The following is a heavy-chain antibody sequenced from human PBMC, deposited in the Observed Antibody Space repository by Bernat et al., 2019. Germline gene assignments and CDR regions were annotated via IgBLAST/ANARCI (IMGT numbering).Heavy chain of an antibody. CDR3: ARDLLRAKEGIYSSYDDSSRGMDV. Sequence: QVQLVQSGAEVKKPGASVKVSCKASGYTFTGYYMHWVRQAPGQGPEWMGWINPNSGGTNYAQKFQGWATMTRGTSSRTAYMELSRLRSDDTAVYYCARDLLRAKEGIYSSYDDSSRGMDVWDQGTTVNVSS. J-gene: IGHJ6*02. V-gene: IGHV1-2*04. D-gene: IGHD5-12*01. CDR1: GYTFTGYY. CDR2: INPNSGGT.